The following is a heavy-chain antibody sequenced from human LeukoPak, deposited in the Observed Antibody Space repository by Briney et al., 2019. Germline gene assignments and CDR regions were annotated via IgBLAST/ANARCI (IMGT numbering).Heavy chain of an antibody. V-gene: IGHV3-9*01. CDR3: AKDLSGYYGDDY. Sequence: GGSLRLSCAASGFTFDDYAMHWVRQAPGKGLEWVSGISWNSGSIGYADSVKGRFTISRDNSKNTLYLQMNSLRAEDTAVYYCAKDLSGYYGDDYWGQGTLVTVSS. D-gene: IGHD3-3*01. CDR2: ISWNSGSI. J-gene: IGHJ4*02. CDR1: GFTFDDYA.